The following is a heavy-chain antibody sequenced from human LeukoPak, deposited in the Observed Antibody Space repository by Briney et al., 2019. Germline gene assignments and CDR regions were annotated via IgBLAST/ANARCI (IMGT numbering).Heavy chain of an antibody. D-gene: IGHD3-3*01. CDR3: ARPISSQGYFGVVID. CDR1: GYSISSASY. Sequence: SETLSLTCAVSGYSISSASYWGWIRQPPGKGLEWIGNIYHSGSPYYNPSLKSRVSISVDTSKNQFSLKLSSVTAPDRAVYYCARPISSQGYFGVVIDWGQGTLVSVSS. V-gene: IGHV4-38-2*01. CDR2: IYHSGSP. J-gene: IGHJ4*02.